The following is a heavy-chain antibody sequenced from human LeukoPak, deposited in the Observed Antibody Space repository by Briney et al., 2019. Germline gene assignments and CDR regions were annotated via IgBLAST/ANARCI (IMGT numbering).Heavy chain of an antibody. V-gene: IGHV3-48*01. D-gene: IGHD2-15*01. CDR1: GFTFSAYA. CDR3: AREGGSWGDDSYIRFGDY. J-gene: IGHJ4*02. Sequence: PGGSLRLSCGVSGFTFSAYAFNWVRQAPGKGLQWVSYISSTGATIYYADTVKGRFTISRDNAKNSLYLQMTSLRAEDTAVYYCAREGGSWGDDSYIRFGDYWGQGTLVTVSS. CDR2: ISSTGATI.